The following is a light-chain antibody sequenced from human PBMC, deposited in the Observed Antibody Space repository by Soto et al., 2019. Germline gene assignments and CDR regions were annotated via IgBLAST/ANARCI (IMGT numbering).Light chain of an antibody. V-gene: IGKV3-15*01. CDR3: QQYDDWPGVT. J-gene: IGKJ3*01. Sequence: EIVMTQSPARLSVSPGERATLSCRASRSISKNLAWYQQKPGQSPRFLIYDASTRATGIPARFSGSGSGTDFTLTISSLQSEDSATYYCQQYDDWPGVTFGPGTKVEIK. CDR2: DAS. CDR1: RSISKN.